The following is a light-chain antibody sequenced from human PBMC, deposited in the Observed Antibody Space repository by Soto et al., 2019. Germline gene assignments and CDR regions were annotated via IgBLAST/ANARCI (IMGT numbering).Light chain of an antibody. CDR3: GTWDSSLSAVV. J-gene: IGLJ2*01. Sequence: QSVLTQPPSVSAAPGQKVTISCSGSSSNIENNYVSWYQQLPRTAPRLLIYDNNKRPSGIPDRFSGSKSGTSSTLGITGLQTGVEADYYCGTWDSSLSAVVFGGGTKVTVL. CDR1: SSNIENNY. CDR2: DNN. V-gene: IGLV1-51*01.